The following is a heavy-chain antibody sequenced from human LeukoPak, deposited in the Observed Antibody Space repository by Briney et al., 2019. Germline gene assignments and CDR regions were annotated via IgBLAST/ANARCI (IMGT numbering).Heavy chain of an antibody. J-gene: IGHJ5*02. D-gene: IGHD3-10*01. CDR1: GYSISSGYY. CDR2: IYHSGGA. V-gene: IGHV4-38-2*02. Sequence: SETLSLTCAVSGYSISSGYYWGWIRPPPGKGLEWIGSIYHSGGAYYNSSLKSRVTISVDTSKNQFSLNLSSVTAADMAVYYCAREKGRYWFGPWGQGTLVTVSS. CDR3: AREKGRYWFGP.